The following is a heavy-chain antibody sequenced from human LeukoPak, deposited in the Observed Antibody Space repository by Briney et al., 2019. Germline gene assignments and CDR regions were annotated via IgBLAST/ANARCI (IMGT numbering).Heavy chain of an antibody. CDR3: ARDLGSSMRIVDY. Sequence: SETLSLTCTVAGASISSYYWSWIRQPAGKGLEWIGRVYSSGSTNYNFSLKSRVTMSVDTSKSQFSLKLNSVTAADTAVYYCARDLGSSMRIVDYWGQGILVTVSS. D-gene: IGHD6-13*01. CDR2: VYSSGST. J-gene: IGHJ4*02. CDR1: GASISSYY. V-gene: IGHV4-4*07.